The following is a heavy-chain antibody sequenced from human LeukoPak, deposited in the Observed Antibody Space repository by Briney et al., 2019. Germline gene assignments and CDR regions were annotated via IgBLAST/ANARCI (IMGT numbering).Heavy chain of an antibody. Sequence: ASVKVSCKASGYTFTNYYMHWVQQAPGQGLEYMGILDPSAGDTTYAQKFQGRVTMTRDTSTSTVYMELSSLRFEDTAVYYCARTDCSRYSCYKDAFDIWGHGTMVTVSS. CDR3: ARTDCSRYSCYKDAFDI. J-gene: IGHJ3*02. CDR2: LDPSAGDT. V-gene: IGHV1-46*01. D-gene: IGHD2-2*02. CDR1: GYTFTNYY.